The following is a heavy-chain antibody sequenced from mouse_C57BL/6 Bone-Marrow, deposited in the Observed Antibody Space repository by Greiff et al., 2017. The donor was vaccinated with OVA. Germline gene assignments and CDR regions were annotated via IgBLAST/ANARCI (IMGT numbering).Heavy chain of an antibody. V-gene: IGHV1-50*01. Sequence: QVQLQQPGAELVKPGASVKLSCKASGYTFTSYWMQWVKQRPGQGLEWIGEIDPSDSYTNYNQKFTGKATLTVDTASSTAYMQLSRLTAEDSAVYYCARFPDGYWGGDGAYWGQGTLVTVSA. CDR1: GYTFTSYW. D-gene: IGHD2-3*01. J-gene: IGHJ3*01. CDR3: ARFPDGYWGGDGAY. CDR2: IDPSDSYT.